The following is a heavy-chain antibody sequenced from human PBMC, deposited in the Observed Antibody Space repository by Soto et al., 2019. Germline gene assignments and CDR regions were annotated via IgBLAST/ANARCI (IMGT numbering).Heavy chain of an antibody. D-gene: IGHD4-17*01. V-gene: IGHV1-2*02. CDR2: INPNNGNT. CDR1: GYSFTDHY. Sequence: QVQLVQSGAEVKKPGASVKVYCKASGYSFTDHYMHWVRQAPGQGLEWMGWINPNNGNTNYVQIVQGRVTMTRDTSISTAYMELSSLSSDDTAVYYCARETGSTVVTPDYWGQGTLVTVSS. J-gene: IGHJ4*02. CDR3: ARETGSTVVTPDY.